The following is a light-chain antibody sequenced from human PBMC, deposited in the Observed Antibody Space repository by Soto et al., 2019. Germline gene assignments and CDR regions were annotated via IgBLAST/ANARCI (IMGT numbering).Light chain of an antibody. J-gene: IGLJ2*01. CDR2: GNS. V-gene: IGLV1-40*01. CDR3: QSYDSSLDVV. CDR1: SSNIGAGYD. Sequence: QSVLTQPPSVSGAPGQRVTISCTGSSSNIGAGYDVHWYQQLPGTAPKLLIYGNSNRPSGVPDRFSGSKSGTSAPLAITGLQAEDEADYYCQSYDSSLDVVFGGGTQLTVL.